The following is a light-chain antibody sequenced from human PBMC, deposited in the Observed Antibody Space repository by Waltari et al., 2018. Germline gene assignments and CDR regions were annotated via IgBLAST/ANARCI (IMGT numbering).Light chain of an antibody. V-gene: IGLV3-21*02. Sequence: SYVLTQPPSVSVAPGQTATTTCGGTNIGRDSVHWYQQKPGQAPVLVVYDDSDRPSGFPARFFGTEYGETATLVISSVEDGDEADDYGQVWVTRSDQPYVFGTGTKVTVL. CDR3: QVWVTRSDQPYV. J-gene: IGLJ1*01. CDR2: DDS. CDR1: NIGRDS.